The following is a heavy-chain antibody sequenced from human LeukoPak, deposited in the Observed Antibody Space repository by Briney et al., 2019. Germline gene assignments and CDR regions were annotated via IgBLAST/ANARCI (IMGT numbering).Heavy chain of an antibody. CDR3: AKRHGSSWYEPSWFHP. J-gene: IGHJ5*02. D-gene: IGHD6-13*01. V-gene: IGHV3-30*02. Sequence: PGGSLRLSCAASGFTFSSYGMHWVRQAPGKGLEWVGVIRYDGGNKYYADSENGGFTISGKYSKNALYLQMNRLSAHDTAVYYRAKRHGSSWYEPSWFHPWGQGTLVTVSS. CDR2: IRYDGGNK. CDR1: GFTFSSYG.